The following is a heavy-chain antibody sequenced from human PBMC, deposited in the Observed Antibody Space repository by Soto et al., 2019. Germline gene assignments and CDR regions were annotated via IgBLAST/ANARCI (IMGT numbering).Heavy chain of an antibody. CDR1: GGSISSGGYY. CDR2: IYYSGST. V-gene: IGHV4-31*03. D-gene: IGHD2-15*01. J-gene: IGHJ5*02. Sequence: PSETLSLTCTVSGGSISSGGYYWSWIRQHPGKGLEWIGYIYYSGSTYYNPSLKSRVTISVDTSKKKFSLKLSSVTAEDTAVYYCARVVVGSCWPEGWFDPWGQGTLVTVSS. CDR3: ARVVVGSCWPEGWFDP.